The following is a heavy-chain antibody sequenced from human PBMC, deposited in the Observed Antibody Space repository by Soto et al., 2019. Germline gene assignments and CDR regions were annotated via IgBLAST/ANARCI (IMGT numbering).Heavy chain of an antibody. Sequence: EVQLVESGGGLVQPGGSLRLSCAASGFTFSNAWMSWFRQAPGKGLEWVGRIKSKTDGGTTDYAAPLKGRFTISRDDSKNPLYLQMNSLRTGDTYVYYCGSGDAFDIWGQGTVVTVSS. V-gene: IGHV3-15*01. CDR3: GSGDAFDI. CDR1: GFTFSNAW. CDR2: IKSKTDGGTT. J-gene: IGHJ3*02.